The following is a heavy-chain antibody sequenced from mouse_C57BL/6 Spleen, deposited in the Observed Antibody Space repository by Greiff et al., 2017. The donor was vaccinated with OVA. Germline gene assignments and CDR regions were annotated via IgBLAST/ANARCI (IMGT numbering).Heavy chain of an antibody. J-gene: IGHJ2*01. D-gene: IGHD2-5*01. Sequence: QVQLKQPGAELVKPGASVKMSCKASGYTFTSYWITWVKQRPGQGLAWIGDIYPGSGSTNYNEKFKSKATLTVDTSSSTAYMQLSSLTSEDSAVYYCARWGYSNYPDYWGQGTTLTVSS. CDR3: ARWGYSNYPDY. CDR1: GYTFTSYW. CDR2: IYPGSGST. V-gene: IGHV1-55*01.